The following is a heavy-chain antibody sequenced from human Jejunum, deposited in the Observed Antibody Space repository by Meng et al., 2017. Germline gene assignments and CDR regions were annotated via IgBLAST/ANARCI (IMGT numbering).Heavy chain of an antibody. CDR3: ARDQAGSGYNLDY. CDR1: GFTFSSLG. CDR2: IWPGISNT. D-gene: IGHD5-12*01. Sequence: GESLKISCRASGFTFSSLGMHWVRQTPGKGLQWVAVIWPGISNTLYADSVKGRFTISRDDSQNTLYLQMNSLRVEDTALYCCARDQAGSGYNLDYWGQGTLVTVSS. V-gene: IGHV3-33*01. J-gene: IGHJ4*02.